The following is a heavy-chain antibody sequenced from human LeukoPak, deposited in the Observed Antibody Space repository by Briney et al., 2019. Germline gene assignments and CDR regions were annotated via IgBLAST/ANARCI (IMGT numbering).Heavy chain of an antibody. CDR3: ARTTSLTASGYDY. D-gene: IGHD4-17*01. CDR1: GYTFTTYH. Sequence: GASVKVSCKTSGYTFTTYHINWVRQATGQGLEWLGWVNPYSGDRGYAQKFQGRLSITSDTSISTAYMELGSLRSDDTAVYFCARTTSLTASGYDYWSQGTLVTVSS. V-gene: IGHV1-8*03. CDR2: VNPYSGDR. J-gene: IGHJ4*02.